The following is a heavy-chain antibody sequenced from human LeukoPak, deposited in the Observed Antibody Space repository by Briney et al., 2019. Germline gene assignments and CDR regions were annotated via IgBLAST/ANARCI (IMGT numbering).Heavy chain of an antibody. CDR3: LGSGYFDY. V-gene: IGHV4-59*01. Sequence: PSETLSLTCSVSSGSISSYYWSWIRQPPGKGLEWIGYIYYSGRTSYNPSLKSRVTISVTAADPAVYYCARGQKYRNGYTVTELGSGYFDYWGQGTLVTISS. J-gene: IGHJ4*02. CDR2: IYYSGRT. CDR1: SGSISSYY. D-gene: IGHD5-18*01.